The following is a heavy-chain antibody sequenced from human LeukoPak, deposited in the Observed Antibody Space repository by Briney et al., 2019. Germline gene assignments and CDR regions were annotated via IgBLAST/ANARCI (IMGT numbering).Heavy chain of an antibody. CDR2: IYSSGRT. V-gene: IGHV4-61*02. Sequence: SETLSLTCTVSGDSISSGSYYWSWIRQPAGEGLEWIGRIYSSGRTHYSPSLKSRVAVSVDTSKNRFSLRLSSVTAADTAVYYCARDLGGSYSSETWFDPWGQGTLVTVSS. J-gene: IGHJ5*02. CDR1: GDSISSGSYY. D-gene: IGHD1-26*01. CDR3: ARDLGGSYSSETWFDP.